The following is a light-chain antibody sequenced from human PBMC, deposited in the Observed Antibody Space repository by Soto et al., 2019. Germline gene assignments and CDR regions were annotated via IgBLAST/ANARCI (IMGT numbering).Light chain of an antibody. CDR3: MQGTHWPWT. Sequence: EVVVTQSPLSLPVTLGQPASIACRSTKSLVYTDGNTDLAWFHQRPGQSPRRLIYKVSNRDSGVPDRLSGSGSGDACTLKISRVEAEDVGIYYCMQGTHWPWTFGLGTRVEI. CDR1: KSLVYTDGNTD. J-gene: IGKJ1*01. CDR2: KVS. V-gene: IGKV2-30*01.